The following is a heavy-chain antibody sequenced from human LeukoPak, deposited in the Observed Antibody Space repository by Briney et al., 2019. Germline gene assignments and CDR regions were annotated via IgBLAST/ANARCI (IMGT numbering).Heavy chain of an antibody. Sequence: SVKVSCKASGGTFSSYAISWVRQAPGQGLEWMGGIIPIFGTANYAQKFQGRVTITTDESTSTAYMELSSLRSEDTAVYYCARAGGPSSSSFVRLGYWGQGTLVTVSS. CDR1: GGTFSSYA. D-gene: IGHD6-13*01. V-gene: IGHV1-69*05. CDR3: ARAGGPSSSSFVRLGY. CDR2: IIPIFGTA. J-gene: IGHJ4*02.